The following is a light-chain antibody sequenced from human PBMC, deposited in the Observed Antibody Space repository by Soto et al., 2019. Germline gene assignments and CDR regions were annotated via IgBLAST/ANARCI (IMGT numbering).Light chain of an antibody. CDR2: GAS. Sequence: EIVVTQSPGTLSLSPGERATLSCRASQTVSSSYLAWYQQKPGQAPRLLISGASSSATGIPDRFSGDGSGTDFTLTISRLEPEDLAVYYCQQYGSSPRTCGQGTKVEIK. CDR3: QQYGSSPRT. V-gene: IGKV3-20*01. CDR1: QTVSSSY. J-gene: IGKJ1*01.